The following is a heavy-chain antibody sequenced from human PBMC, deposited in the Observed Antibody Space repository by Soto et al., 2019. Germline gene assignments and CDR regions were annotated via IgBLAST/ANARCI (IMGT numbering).Heavy chain of an antibody. Sequence: TLTLTCAVSGDSITSIYHWAWIRQSPSRGLEWLGRRYYRSKWYNDYAVSVKSRRTINPDTSKNQFSLQLNSVTPEYTAVYYCAREGNWNYFYYYYYGMDVWGQGTTVPVSS. D-gene: IGHD1-7*01. CDR3: AREGNWNYFYYYYYGMDV. CDR2: RYYRSKWYN. V-gene: IGHV6-1*01. CDR1: GDSITSIYH. J-gene: IGHJ6*02.